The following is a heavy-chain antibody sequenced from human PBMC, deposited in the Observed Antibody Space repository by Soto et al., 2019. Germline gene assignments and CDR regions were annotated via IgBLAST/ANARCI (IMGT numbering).Heavy chain of an antibody. V-gene: IGHV4-39*01. CDR2: IYYSGST. CDR1: GGSISSSSYY. D-gene: IGHD1-26*01. Sequence: SETLSLTCTVSGGSISSSSYYWGWIRQPPGKRQEWIGSIYYSGSTYYNQSLKSRVTISVDTSKNQFSLKLSSVTAVDMAVYYCARQRGYYWGQGTLVTVSS. J-gene: IGHJ4*02. CDR3: ARQRGYY.